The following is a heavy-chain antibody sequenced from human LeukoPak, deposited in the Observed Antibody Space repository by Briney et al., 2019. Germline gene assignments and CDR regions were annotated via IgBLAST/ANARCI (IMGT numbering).Heavy chain of an antibody. Sequence: SQTLSLTCTVSGGSISSGGYYWSWIRQHPGKGLEWIGHIYYSGSTNYNPSLKSRVTISVDTSKNQFSLKLSSVTAADTAVYYCAREFVSQNYVWGSYRIRPLYYFDYWGQGTLVTVSS. D-gene: IGHD3-16*02. CDR3: AREFVSQNYVWGSYRIRPLYYFDY. J-gene: IGHJ4*02. CDR2: IYYSGST. CDR1: GGSISSGGYY. V-gene: IGHV4-31*03.